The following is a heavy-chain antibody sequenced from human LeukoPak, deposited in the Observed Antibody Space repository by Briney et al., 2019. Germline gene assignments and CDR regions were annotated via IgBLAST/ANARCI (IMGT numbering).Heavy chain of an antibody. CDR1: GGSFSVYY. CDR3: ARAQGDDYGDYPPSRPGDY. D-gene: IGHD4-17*01. V-gene: IGHV4-34*01. Sequence: SETLSLTCAVYGGSFSVYYWSWIRQPPGKGLEWIGEINHSGSTNYNPSLKSRVTISVDTSKNQFSLKLSSVTAADTAVYYCARAQGDDYGDYPPSRPGDYWGQGTLVTVSS. CDR2: INHSGST. J-gene: IGHJ4*02.